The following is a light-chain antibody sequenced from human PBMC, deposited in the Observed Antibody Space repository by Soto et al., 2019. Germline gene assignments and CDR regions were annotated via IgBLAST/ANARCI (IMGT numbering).Light chain of an antibody. CDR3: QQYGNSPLT. J-gene: IGKJ4*01. CDR2: GAS. Sequence: ETVLTQSPGTLPLSPGERATLSCRASQSVRSSYFAWYQQKPGQAPRLLIFGASTRAPGIPDRFSGSGSGTDFTLTISKLEPEDFALFYCQQYGNSPLTFGGGTKVDI. CDR1: QSVRSSY. V-gene: IGKV3-20*01.